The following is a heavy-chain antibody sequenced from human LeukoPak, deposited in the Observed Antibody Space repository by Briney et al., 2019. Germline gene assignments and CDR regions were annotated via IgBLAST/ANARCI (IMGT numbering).Heavy chain of an antibody. CDR2: IIPIFGTA. V-gene: IGHV1-69*13. CDR3: ARVTTNEWGEAD. Sequence: ASVKVSCKASGGTFSSYAISWVRQAPGQGLEWMGGIIPIFGTANYAQKFQGRVTITADESTSTAYMELSSLRSEDTAVYYCARVTTNEWGEADWGQGTLVTVSS. CDR1: GGTFSSYA. J-gene: IGHJ4*02. D-gene: IGHD1-1*01.